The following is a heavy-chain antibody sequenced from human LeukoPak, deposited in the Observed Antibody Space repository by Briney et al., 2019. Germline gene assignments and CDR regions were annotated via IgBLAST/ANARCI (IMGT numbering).Heavy chain of an antibody. CDR1: GFTVSSNY. D-gene: IGHD2-2*01. V-gene: IGHV3-23*01. CDR2: ISGSGDST. J-gene: IGHJ3*02. CDR3: AKDRKYCSSTSCYEAAFDI. Sequence: GGSLRLSCAASGFTVSSNYMSWVRQAPGKGLEWVSAISGSGDSTYYADSVKGRFTISRDNSKNTLYLQMNSLRAEDTAVYYCAKDRKYCSSTSCYEAAFDIWGQGTMVTVSS.